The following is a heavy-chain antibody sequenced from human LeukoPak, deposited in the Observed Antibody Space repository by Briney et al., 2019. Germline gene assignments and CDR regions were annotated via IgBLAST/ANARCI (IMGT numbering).Heavy chain of an antibody. CDR1: GFTFSGYN. J-gene: IGHJ3*02. Sequence: GGSLRLSCAASGFTFSGYNMNWVRQAPGKGLEWVSYISSSGTTIYYADSVQGRFTISRDNAKNSLYLQMNSLRAEDTAVYYCARGGYSSGWYYHAFDIWGQGTMVTVSS. CDR2: ISSSGTTI. V-gene: IGHV3-48*04. CDR3: ARGGYSSGWYYHAFDI. D-gene: IGHD6-19*01.